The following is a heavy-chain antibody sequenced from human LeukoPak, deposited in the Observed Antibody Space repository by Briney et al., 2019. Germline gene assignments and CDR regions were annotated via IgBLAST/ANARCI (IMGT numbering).Heavy chain of an antibody. D-gene: IGHD3-10*01. V-gene: IGHV3-66*01. Sequence: PGGSLRLSCAASGFTVSSNYMSWVRQAPGKGLEWVSVIYSGGSTYYADSVKGRFTISRDNSKNTLYLQMNSLRAEDTAVYYCARSPGSGSYYYYGMDVWGQGTTVTVSS. CDR3: ARSPGSGSYYYYGMDV. CDR2: IYSGGST. CDR1: GFTVSSNY. J-gene: IGHJ6*02.